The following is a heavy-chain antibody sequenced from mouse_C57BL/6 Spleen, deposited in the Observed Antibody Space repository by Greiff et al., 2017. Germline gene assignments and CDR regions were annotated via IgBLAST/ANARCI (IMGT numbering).Heavy chain of an antibody. CDR3: ARTYDYDEAWFAY. CDR1: GYTFTSYW. CDR2: INPSSGYT. D-gene: IGHD2-4*01. Sequence: QVQLKESGAELAKPGASVKLSCKASGYTFTSYWMHWVKQRPGQGLEWIGYINPSSGYTKYNQKFKDKATLTADKSSSTAYMQLSSLTYEDSAAYYCARTYDYDEAWFAYWGKGTLVTVSA. J-gene: IGHJ3*01. V-gene: IGHV1-7*01.